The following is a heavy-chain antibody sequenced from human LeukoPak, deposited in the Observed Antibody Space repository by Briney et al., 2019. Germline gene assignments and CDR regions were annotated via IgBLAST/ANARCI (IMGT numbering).Heavy chain of an antibody. V-gene: IGHV3-33*08. CDR3: ARPTTVTTISADAFDI. CDR2: IWYGGSNK. J-gene: IGHJ3*02. CDR1: GFTFSSYG. D-gene: IGHD4-17*01. Sequence: PGGSLRLSCAASGFTFSSYGMHWVRQAPGKGLEWVAVIWYGGSNKYYADSVKGRFTISRDNSKNTLYLQMNSLRAEDSSVYYCARPTTVTTISADAFDIWGQGTMVTVSS.